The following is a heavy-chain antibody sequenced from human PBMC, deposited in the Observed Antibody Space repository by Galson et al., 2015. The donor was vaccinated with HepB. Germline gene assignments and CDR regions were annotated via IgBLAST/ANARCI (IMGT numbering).Heavy chain of an antibody. V-gene: IGHV3-7*01. Sequence: SLRLSCAASGFTFSSYWMSWVRQAPGKGLEWVANIKQDGSEKYYVDSVKGRFTISRDNAKNSLYLRMNSLRAEDTAVYYCARDVTGATLDYWGQGTLVTVSS. J-gene: IGHJ4*02. CDR1: GFTFSSYW. CDR3: ARDVTGATLDY. CDR2: IKQDGSEK. D-gene: IGHD1-14*01.